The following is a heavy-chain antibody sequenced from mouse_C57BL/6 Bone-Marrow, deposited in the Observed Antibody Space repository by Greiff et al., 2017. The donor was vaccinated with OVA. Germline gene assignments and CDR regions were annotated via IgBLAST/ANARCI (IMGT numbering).Heavy chain of an antibody. Sequence: QVQLQQSGPGLVQPSQSLSITCTVSGFSFTSYGVHWVRQSPGKGLELLGVIWSGGSTDYNAAFMSRLSITTDNSKSQVFFKMNSLHADDTAIYYCAKKGGGYSKDYWGQGTSVTVSS. V-gene: IGHV2-5*01. CDR2: IWSGGST. CDR3: AKKGGGYSKDY. CDR1: GFSFTSYG. J-gene: IGHJ4*01.